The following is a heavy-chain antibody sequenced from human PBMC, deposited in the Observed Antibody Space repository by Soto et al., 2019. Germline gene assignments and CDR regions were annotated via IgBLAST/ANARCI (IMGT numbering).Heavy chain of an antibody. CDR1: GFTFSSYW. D-gene: IGHD2-2*01. V-gene: IGHV3-7*01. CDR3: ARGGIVVVPAAMSGYNWFDP. J-gene: IGHJ5*02. CDR2: IKQDGSEK. Sequence: GGSLRLSCAASGFTFSSYWMSWVRQAPGKGLEWVANIKQDGSEKYYVDSVKGRFTISRDNAKNSLYLQMNSLRAEDTAVYYCARGGIVVVPAAMSGYNWFDPWGQGTLVTVSS.